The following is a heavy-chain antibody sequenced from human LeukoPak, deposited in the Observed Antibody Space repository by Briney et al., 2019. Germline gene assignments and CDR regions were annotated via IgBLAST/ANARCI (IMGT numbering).Heavy chain of an antibody. CDR3: AKLRGARLYNWFDP. Sequence: GGSLRLSCAASGFTFSSYAMSWVRQAPGKGLQWVSAISGSGGSTYYADSVKGRFTISRDNSKNTLYLQMNSLRAEDTAVYYCAKLRGARLYNWFDPWGQGTLVTVSS. CDR1: GFTFSSYA. V-gene: IGHV3-23*01. D-gene: IGHD1-26*01. J-gene: IGHJ5*02. CDR2: ISGSGGST.